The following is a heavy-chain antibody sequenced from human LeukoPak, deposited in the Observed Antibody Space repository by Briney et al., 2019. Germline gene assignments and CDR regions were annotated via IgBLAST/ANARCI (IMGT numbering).Heavy chain of an antibody. CDR2: FDPEDGET. D-gene: IGHD3-3*01. Sequence: ASVKVSCXVSGHTLTELSMHWVRQAPGKGLEWMGGFDPEDGETIYAQKFQGRVTMTEDTSTDTAYMELSSLRSEDTAVYYCATTNLRFLEWLPPDYWGQGTLVTVSS. CDR1: GHTLTELS. CDR3: ATTNLRFLEWLPPDY. J-gene: IGHJ4*02. V-gene: IGHV1-24*01.